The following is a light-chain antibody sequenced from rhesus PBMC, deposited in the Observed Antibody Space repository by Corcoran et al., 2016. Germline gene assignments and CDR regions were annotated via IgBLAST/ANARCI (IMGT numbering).Light chain of an antibody. Sequence: EIVMTQSPATLSLSPGERATLSCRASQSVSSSLAWYQQKPGQAPRLLIYGASSRATGIPDRFSGSGSGTDFTLTISSLEPEDVAVYYCLQHSSWPRTFGQGTKVGIK. CDR2: GAS. CDR1: QSVSSS. CDR3: LQHSSWPRT. V-gene: IGKV3-24*01. J-gene: IGKJ1*01.